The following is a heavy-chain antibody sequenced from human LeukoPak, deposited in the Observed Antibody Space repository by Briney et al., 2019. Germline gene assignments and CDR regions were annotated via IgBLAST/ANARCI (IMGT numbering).Heavy chain of an antibody. J-gene: IGHJ5*02. V-gene: IGHV3-48*04. CDR3: ARYLTGTTDWFDP. CDR1: GFTFSSYS. Sequence: GGSLRLSCAASGFTFSSYSMNWVRQAPGKGLEWVSYISSSSSTIYYADSVKGRFTISRDNAKNSLYLQMNSLRAEDTAVYYCARYLTGTTDWFDPWGQGTLVTVSS. CDR2: ISSSSSTI. D-gene: IGHD1-7*01.